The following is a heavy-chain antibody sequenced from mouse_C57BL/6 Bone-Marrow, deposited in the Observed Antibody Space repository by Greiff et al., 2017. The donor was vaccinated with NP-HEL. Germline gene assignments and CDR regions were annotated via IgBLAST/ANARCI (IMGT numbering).Heavy chain of an antibody. V-gene: IGHV1-56*01. CDR2: IFPGSGST. D-gene: IGHD1-1*01. J-gene: IGHJ1*03. CDR3: ARSERVSSPLYWYFDV. Sequence: VQLQQSGPELVRPGASVKISCKAPGYTFTSHWMQWVRQRPGQGLEWIGEIFPGSGSTYYNEKFKGKATLTVDTSSSTAYMQLSSLTSEDSAVYFCARSERVSSPLYWYFDVWGTGTTVTVSS. CDR1: GYTFTSHW.